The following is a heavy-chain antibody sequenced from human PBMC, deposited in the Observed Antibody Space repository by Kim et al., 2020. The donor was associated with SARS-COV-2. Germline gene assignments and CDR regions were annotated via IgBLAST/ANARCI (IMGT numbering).Heavy chain of an antibody. D-gene: IGHD2-2*01. V-gene: IGHV4-34*01. Sequence: SETLSLTCAVYGGSFSGYYWSWIRQPPGKGLEWIGEINHSGSTNYNPSLKSRVTISVDTSKNQFSLKLSSVTAADTAVYYCARGSTWYRSFHHCSSTSCSLFDYWGQGTLVTVSS. CDR2: INHSGST. J-gene: IGHJ4*02. CDR1: GGSFSGYY. CDR3: ARGSTWYRSFHHCSSTSCSLFDY.